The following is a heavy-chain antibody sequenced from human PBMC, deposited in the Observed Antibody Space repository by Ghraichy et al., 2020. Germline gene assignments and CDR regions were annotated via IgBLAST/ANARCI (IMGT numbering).Heavy chain of an antibody. J-gene: IGHJ4*02. Sequence: SETLSLTCTVSGGSISSYYWSWIRQPPGKGLEWIGYIYYSGSTNYNPSLKSRVTISVDTSKNQFSLKLSSVTAADTAVYYCARLVGGGYYYFYFDYWGQGTLVTVSS. CDR2: IYYSGST. CDR1: GGSISSYY. V-gene: IGHV4-59*08. D-gene: IGHD3-22*01. CDR3: ARLVGGGYYYFYFDY.